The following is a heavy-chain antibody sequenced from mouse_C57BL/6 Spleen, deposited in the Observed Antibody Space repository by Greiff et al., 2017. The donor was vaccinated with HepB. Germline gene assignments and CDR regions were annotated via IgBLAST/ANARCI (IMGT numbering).Heavy chain of an antibody. D-gene: IGHD3-1*01. CDR3: ARAPTGFAY. CDR2: ISYDGSN. CDR1: GYSITSGYY. Sequence: ESGPGLVKPSQSLSLTCSVTGYSITSGYYWNWIRQFPGNKLEWMGYISYDGSNNYNPSLKNRISITRDTSKNQFFLKLNSVTTEDTATYYCARAPTGFAYWGQGTLVTVSA. V-gene: IGHV3-6*01. J-gene: IGHJ3*01.